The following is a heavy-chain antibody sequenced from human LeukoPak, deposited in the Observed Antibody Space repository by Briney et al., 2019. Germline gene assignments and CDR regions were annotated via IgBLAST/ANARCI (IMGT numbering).Heavy chain of an antibody. V-gene: IGHV4-38-2*01. CDR3: ARLTRDYDFWSGYYTGGGDAFDI. CDR2: IYHSGST. CDR1: GYSISSGYY. D-gene: IGHD3-3*01. Sequence: SETLSLTCAVYGYSISSGYYWGWIRQPPGKGLEWIGSIYHSGSTYYNPSLKSRVTISVDTSKNQFSLKLSSVTAADTAVYYCARLTRDYDFWSGYYTGGGDAFDIWGQGTMVTVSS. J-gene: IGHJ3*02.